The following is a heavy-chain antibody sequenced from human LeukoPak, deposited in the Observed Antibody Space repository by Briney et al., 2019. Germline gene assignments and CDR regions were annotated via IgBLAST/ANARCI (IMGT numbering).Heavy chain of an antibody. CDR3: SGGEVWLQPS. J-gene: IGHJ4*02. D-gene: IGHD6-19*01. CDR1: GFIFNTHW. Sequence: PGGSLRLSCAASGFIFNTHWMNWVRQAPGKGLEWVANIKQDGSETFYLDSVRGRFIISRDNTKNSLYLQMRSLRVEDTAVYFCSGGEVWLQPSWGQGTLVTVSS. V-gene: IGHV3-7*01. CDR2: IKQDGSET.